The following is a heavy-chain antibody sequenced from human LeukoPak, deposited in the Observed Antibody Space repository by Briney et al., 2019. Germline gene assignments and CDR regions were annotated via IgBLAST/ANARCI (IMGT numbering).Heavy chain of an antibody. J-gene: IGHJ4*02. CDR1: GYTFTNYY. V-gene: IGHV1-2*02. CDR3: AKDAIVRDYSNSDY. D-gene: IGHD4-11*01. Sequence: GASVKVSCKASGYTFTNYYIHWVRQAPGQGLECMGWINPNSGGTNYAQKFQGRVTMTRDTSISTAYMELSRLTSDDTAVYYCAKDAIVRDYSNSDYWGQGTLVTVSS. CDR2: INPNSGGT.